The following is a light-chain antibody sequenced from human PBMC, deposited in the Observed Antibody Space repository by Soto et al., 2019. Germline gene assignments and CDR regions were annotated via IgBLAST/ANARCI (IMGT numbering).Light chain of an antibody. Sequence: QSVLTQPASVSGSPGQSITISCTGTSSDVGGYDSVSWYQQHPGKAPKLIIYDVSNRPSGVSNRFSGSKSDNTASLTISGLQAEDEADYYCSSYTSSSPVLFGGGTKVTVL. V-gene: IGLV2-14*01. CDR3: SSYTSSSPVL. CDR1: SSDVGGYDS. J-gene: IGLJ2*01. CDR2: DVS.